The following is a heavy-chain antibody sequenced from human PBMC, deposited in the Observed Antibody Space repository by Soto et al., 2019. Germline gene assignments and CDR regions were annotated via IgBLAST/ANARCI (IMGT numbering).Heavy chain of an antibody. D-gene: IGHD5-18*01. CDR3: ARGFGSYGYSGLNY. CDR1: GFTFSNYG. V-gene: IGHV3-33*01. Sequence: QVQLVESGGGVVQPGRSLRLSCAASGFTFSNYGMHWVRQAPGKWLEWVAVIWYDGSNTYYAVSLKGRLTISRDNSKNTVYLQMNSLRDEDTAVYYCARGFGSYGYSGLNYWGPGTLVTVSS. CDR2: IWYDGSNT. J-gene: IGHJ4*02.